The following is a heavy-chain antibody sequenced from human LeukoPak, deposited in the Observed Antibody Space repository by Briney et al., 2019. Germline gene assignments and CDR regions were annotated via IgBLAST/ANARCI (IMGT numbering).Heavy chain of an antibody. CDR3: ARGATVTTLAEPHPIDY. CDR1: GGSISSYY. V-gene: IGHV4-4*07. D-gene: IGHD4-17*01. Sequence: SETLSLTCTVSGGSISSYYWSWIRQPAGKGLEWIGRIYSSGSTDYNPSLKSRVTMSVDTSKNKFSLKLSSVTAADTAVYYCARGATVTTLAEPHPIDYWGQGTLVTVSS. CDR2: IYSSGST. J-gene: IGHJ4*02.